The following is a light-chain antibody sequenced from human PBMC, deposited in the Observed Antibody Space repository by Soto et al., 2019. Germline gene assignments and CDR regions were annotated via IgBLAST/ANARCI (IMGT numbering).Light chain of an antibody. J-gene: IGKJ2*01. CDR2: KAS. CDR3: QQYHNFFPT. CDR1: QSINTW. Sequence: DIPMTQSPSTLSASVGDRVTITCRPSQSINTWLAWYQKKPGKAPKLLIQKASSLESGDPSRFSGSGSGTEFTLTITSLQPDDFATYYCQQYHNFFPTFGQGTKLEIK. V-gene: IGKV1-5*03.